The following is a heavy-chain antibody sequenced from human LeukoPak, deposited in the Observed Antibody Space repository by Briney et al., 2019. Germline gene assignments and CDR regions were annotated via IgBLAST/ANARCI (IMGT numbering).Heavy chain of an antibody. CDR3: VIFAGY. V-gene: IGHV4-59*12. J-gene: IGHJ4*02. CDR1: GVSISSYY. CDR2: IYYSGST. Sequence: SETLSLTCTVSGVSISSYYWSWIRQPPGRGLEWIGYIYYSGSTNYNPSLMSRVTISVNTSKNQFSLELNSVTAADTAVYYCVIFAGYWGQGTLVTVSS.